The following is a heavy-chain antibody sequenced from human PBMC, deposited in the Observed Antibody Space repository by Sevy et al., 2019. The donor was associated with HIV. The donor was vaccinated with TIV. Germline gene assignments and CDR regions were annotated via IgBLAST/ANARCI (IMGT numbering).Heavy chain of an antibody. CDR3: AREVGRELLTLAYYYYYGMDV. CDR1: GFTFSSYS. V-gene: IGHV3-21*01. CDR2: ISSSSSYI. Sequence: GSLRLSCAASGFTFSSYSMNWVRQAPGKGLEWVSSISSSSSYIYYADSVKGRFTISRDNAKNSLYLQMNSLRAEDTAVYYCAREVGRELLTLAYYYYYGMDVWGQGTTVTVSS. D-gene: IGHD1-26*01. J-gene: IGHJ6*02.